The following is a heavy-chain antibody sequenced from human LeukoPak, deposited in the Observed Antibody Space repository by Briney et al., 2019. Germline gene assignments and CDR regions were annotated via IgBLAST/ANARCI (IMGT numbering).Heavy chain of an antibody. J-gene: IGHJ4*02. CDR1: GFTFSNSW. CDR3: ARDRYASG. D-gene: IGHD3-10*01. CDR2: IKQDGTEK. Sequence: GGSLRLSCIGSGFTFSNSWMSLVRQAPAKGLEWVANIKQDGTEKYYVASVKGRFTISRDNAKNSLYLQMNSLRAEDTAVYYCARDRYASGWGQGTLVTVSS. V-gene: IGHV3-7*01.